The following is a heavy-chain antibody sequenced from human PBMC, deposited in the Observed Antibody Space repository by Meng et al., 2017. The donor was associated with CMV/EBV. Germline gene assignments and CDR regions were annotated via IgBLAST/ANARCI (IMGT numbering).Heavy chain of an antibody. CDR2: MNPNSGNT. J-gene: IGHJ5*02. CDR1: GYTFTSYD. D-gene: IGHD3-3*01. Sequence: QWQPFQSGAEGRRPGASGKVSLKCSGYTFTSYDINWVRQATGQGLEWMGWMNPNSGNTGYAQKFQVRATMTRNTSISTAYMELSSLRSEDTAVYYCSRGVGTIFGVVIKNWFDPWGQGTLVTVSS. CDR3: SRGVGTIFGVVIKNWFDP. V-gene: IGHV1-8*01.